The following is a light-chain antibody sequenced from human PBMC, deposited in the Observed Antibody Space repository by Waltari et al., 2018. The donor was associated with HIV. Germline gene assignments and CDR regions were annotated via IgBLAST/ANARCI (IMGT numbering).Light chain of an antibody. CDR3: CSFAGSYTLV. J-gene: IGLJ3*02. Sequence: QSALTQPRSVSGSPGQSVTISCTGTSSDIGDYNYVPWYQQHPGKAPKPMLYNVTKRPSGCPVRFSGSKSGTTASLPISGLQAEYEAAYYCCSFAGSYTLVFGGGTELTVL. CDR2: NVT. V-gene: IGLV2-11*01. CDR1: SSDIGDYNY.